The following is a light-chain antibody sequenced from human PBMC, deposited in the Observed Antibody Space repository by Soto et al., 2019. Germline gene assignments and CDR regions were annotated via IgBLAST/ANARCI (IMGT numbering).Light chain of an antibody. V-gene: IGKV1-5*01. CDR1: QSITIW. CDR2: DAS. J-gene: IGKJ1*01. CDR3: QHYNSYSWT. Sequence: DIQMIQSPSTLSASVGDRVTITCRASQSITIWLAWYQQKPGKAPKLLIFDASSLESGVPSRFSGSGSGTEFTLTISSLQPDDFATYYCQHYNSYSWTFGQGTKVEIK.